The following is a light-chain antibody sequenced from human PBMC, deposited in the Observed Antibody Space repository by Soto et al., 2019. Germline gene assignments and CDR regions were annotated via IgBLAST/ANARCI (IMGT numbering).Light chain of an antibody. CDR1: GPNVGTNP. V-gene: IGLV1-44*01. CDR2: TNS. Sequence: QSALTQPPSASGTPGQTVTIACSISGPNVGTNPVALYQQLPGTAPKLLIYTNSQRPLGVPVRFSGSKSGTSASLAISGLQSEDEGDYYCATWDDNVYVFGTGTKVTVL. CDR3: ATWDDNVYV. J-gene: IGLJ1*01.